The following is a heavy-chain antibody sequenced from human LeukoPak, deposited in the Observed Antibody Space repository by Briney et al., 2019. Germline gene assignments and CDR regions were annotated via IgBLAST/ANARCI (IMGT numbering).Heavy chain of an antibody. Sequence: PSETLSLTCTVSGGSISSSSYYWGWIRQPPWKGLERIGSIYYSGSTYYNPSLKGRVTISVDTSKNQFSLKLSSVTAADTAVYYCALELYNWNEEIYYYYGMDVWGQGTTVTVSS. D-gene: IGHD1-20*01. V-gene: IGHV4-39*01. CDR2: IYYSGST. CDR3: ALELYNWNEEIYYYYGMDV. J-gene: IGHJ6*02. CDR1: GGSISSSSYY.